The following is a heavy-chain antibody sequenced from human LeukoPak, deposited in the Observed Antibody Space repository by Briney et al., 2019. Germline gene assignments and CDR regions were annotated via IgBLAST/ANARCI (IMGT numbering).Heavy chain of an antibody. CDR1: GGSISGGGYY. Sequence: PSETLSLTCTVSGGSISGGGYYWSWIRQHPGKGLEWIGYIYYSGSTYYNPSLKSRVTISVDTSKNQFSLKLSSVTAADTAVYYCARGYSGSYGRFDYWGQRTLVTVSS. CDR3: ARGYSGSYGRFDY. D-gene: IGHD1-26*01. V-gene: IGHV4-31*03. J-gene: IGHJ4*02. CDR2: IYYSGST.